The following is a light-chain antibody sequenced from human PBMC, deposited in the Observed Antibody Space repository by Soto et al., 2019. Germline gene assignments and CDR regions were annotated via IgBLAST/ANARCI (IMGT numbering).Light chain of an antibody. CDR2: DGS. J-gene: IGLJ2*01. CDR3: CSYAASSTSLV. V-gene: IGLV2-23*01. CDR1: SSDVGSYKL. Sequence: QSVLTQPASVSGSPGQSITISCTGTSSDVGSYKLVSWYQQHPGKAPQLMIYDGSERPSGVSNRFSGSKSGNTASLTISGLQAEDEADYYCCSYAASSTSLVFGGGTKLTVL.